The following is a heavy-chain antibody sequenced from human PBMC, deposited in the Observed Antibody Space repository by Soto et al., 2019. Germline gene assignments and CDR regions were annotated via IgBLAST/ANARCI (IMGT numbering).Heavy chain of an antibody. D-gene: IGHD1-1*01. CDR1: GFSIGGYA. J-gene: IGHJ4*02. CDR3: AHYFGPGLGRFDY. V-gene: IGHV3-23*01. CDR2: ISGSAGTT. Sequence: EVQLLESGGGLVQPGGSLRLSCAASGFSIGGYAMNWVRQAPEKGLEWVSAISGSAGTTYYADSVKGRFTVSRDNSNNTLYLQMNSLRANDTAVYSCAHYFGPGLGRFDYWGPGTLVTVSS.